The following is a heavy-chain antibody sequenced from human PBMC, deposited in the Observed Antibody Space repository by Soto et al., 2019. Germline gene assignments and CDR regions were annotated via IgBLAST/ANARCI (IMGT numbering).Heavy chain of an antibody. CDR2: INPNSGGT. CDR3: ARSYSGYDDNGLDYYMDV. CDR1: GYTFTGYY. V-gene: IGHV1-2*04. D-gene: IGHD5-12*01. Sequence: QVQLVQSGAEVKKPGASVKVSCKASGYTFTGYYMHWVRQAPGQGLEWMGWINPNSGGTNYAQKFQGWVTMTRDTSISTDYMELSRLRSDDTAVYYCARSYSGYDDNGLDYYMDVWGKGTTVTVSS. J-gene: IGHJ6*03.